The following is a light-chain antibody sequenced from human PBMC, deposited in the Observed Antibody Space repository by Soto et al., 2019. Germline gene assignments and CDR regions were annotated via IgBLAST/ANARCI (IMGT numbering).Light chain of an antibody. CDR3: QQSYSTLIT. V-gene: IGKV1-39*01. CDR2: AAS. CDR1: QSISRY. Sequence: DIQLTQSPSSLSASVGDRITITCRSSQSISRYLNWYQQKPGKDPRLLIYAASSLQSGVPSRFSGSGSGTDFNLAISSLQTEDFATYYCQQSYSTLITFGQGTRLEIK. J-gene: IGKJ5*01.